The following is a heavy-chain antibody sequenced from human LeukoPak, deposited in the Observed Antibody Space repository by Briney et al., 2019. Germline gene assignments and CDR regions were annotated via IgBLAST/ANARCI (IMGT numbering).Heavy chain of an antibody. CDR1: GYTFTGYY. V-gene: IGHV1-2*02. J-gene: IGHJ4*02. Sequence: ASVKVSCKASGYTFTGYYMHWVRQAPGQGLEWMGWINPNSGGTNYAQKFQGRVAMIRDTSISTAYMELSRLRSDDTAVYYCASRRYCTNGVCYPFDYWGQGTLVTVSS. CDR2: INPNSGGT. CDR3: ASRRYCTNGVCYPFDY. D-gene: IGHD2-8*01.